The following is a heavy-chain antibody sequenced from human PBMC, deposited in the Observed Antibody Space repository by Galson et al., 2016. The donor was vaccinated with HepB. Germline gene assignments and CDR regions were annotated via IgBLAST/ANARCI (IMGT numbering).Heavy chain of an antibody. V-gene: IGHV4-39*07. D-gene: IGHD6-25*01. CDR3: ARERSGGVSGRLDS. Sequence: SETLSLTCTVSGGPINSNNGYWGWVRQPPGKGLEWIGTVYYSGATFHNPSPQSRVTISVDKSKNQFSLKLSSVPAADTAVYYCARERSGGVSGRLDSWGPGALLTVSS. CDR1: GGPINSNNGY. CDR2: VYYSGAT. J-gene: IGHJ4*02.